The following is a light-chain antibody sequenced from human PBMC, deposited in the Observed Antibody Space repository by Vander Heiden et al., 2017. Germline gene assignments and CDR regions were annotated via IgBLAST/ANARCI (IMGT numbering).Light chain of an antibody. V-gene: IGLV2-14*01. J-gene: IGLJ2*01. CDR2: EVT. CDR1: GSDVGGYNY. Sequence: QSALTQPASVSGSPGQPITISCTGSGSDVGGYNYVSWYQLHPGKGPKLIIYEVTNRPSGVTNRFSGSKSGSTASMTISGLQAEDEAEYYCTSYAGSTTPVIFGGGTKLTVL. CDR3: TSYAGSTTPVI.